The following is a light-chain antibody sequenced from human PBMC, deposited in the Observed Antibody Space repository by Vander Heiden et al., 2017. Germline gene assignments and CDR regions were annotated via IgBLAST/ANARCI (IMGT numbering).Light chain of an antibody. J-gene: IGLJ3*02. CDR3: SAWDNSLNAWV. CDR1: SSNIGSRT. Sequence: QSVLTQPPSASGPPGQRVTLSCSGSSSNIGSRTVNWYQHLPGTAPKLLIYSNNQRPSGVPDRISASKSGTSASLAVSGLQSEDEADYYCSAWDNSLNAWVFGGGTKLTVL. V-gene: IGLV1-44*01. CDR2: SNN.